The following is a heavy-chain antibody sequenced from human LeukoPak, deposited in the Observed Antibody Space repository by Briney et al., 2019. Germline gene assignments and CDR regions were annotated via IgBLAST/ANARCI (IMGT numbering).Heavy chain of an antibody. V-gene: IGHV4-4*07. J-gene: IGHJ3*02. CDR2: IYTSGST. CDR3: ARDTYSTGAFDI. Sequence: SETLSLTCTVSDASITNYYWGWIRQPAGKGLEWIGRIYTSGSTNYNPSLKSRVTISVDTSKNQFSLKLSSVTAADTAVYYCARDTYSTGAFDIWGQGTMVTVSS. D-gene: IGHD6-13*01. CDR1: DASITNYY.